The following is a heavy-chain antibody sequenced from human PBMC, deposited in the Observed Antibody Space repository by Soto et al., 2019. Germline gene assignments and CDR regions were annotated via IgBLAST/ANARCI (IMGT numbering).Heavy chain of an antibody. V-gene: IGHV3-48*01. D-gene: IGHD2-2*01. CDR3: AREQYQLTMKTNWFDP. CDR2: ISSSSSTI. J-gene: IGHJ5*02. CDR1: GFTFSSYS. Sequence: GGSLRLSCAASGFTFSSYSMNWVRQAPGKGLEWVSYISSSSSTIYYADSVKGRFTISRDNAKNSLYLQMNSLRAEDTAVYSCAREQYQLTMKTNWFDPWGQGTLVTVSS.